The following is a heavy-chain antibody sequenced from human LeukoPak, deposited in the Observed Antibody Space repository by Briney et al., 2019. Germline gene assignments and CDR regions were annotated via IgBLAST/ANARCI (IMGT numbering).Heavy chain of an antibody. V-gene: IGHV3-9*01. CDR3: AKDIAAAGTTRDYYYGMDV. CDR1: GFTFDDYA. CDR2: ISWNSGSI. D-gene: IGHD6-13*01. J-gene: IGHJ6*02. Sequence: PGRSLRLSCAASGFTFDDYAMHWVRQAPGKGLEWVSGISWNSGSIGYADSVKGRFTISRDNAKNSLYLQMNSLRAEDTALYYCAKDIAAAGTTRDYYYGMDVWGQGTTVTVSS.